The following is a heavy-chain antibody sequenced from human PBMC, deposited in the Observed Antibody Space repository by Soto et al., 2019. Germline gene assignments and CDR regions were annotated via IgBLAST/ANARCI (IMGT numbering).Heavy chain of an antibody. Sequence: QVQLVQSGAEVKKPGASVKVSCKASGYTFTNYDINWVRQATGQGLEWMGWMNPSSGNTGYVQKFQGRVTMTRNTSPSTAYMELTSLTSDDTAVYYCARTRLCGGDCYSAYYFDFWGQGALVTVSS. CDR2: MNPSSGNT. CDR1: GYTFTNYD. J-gene: IGHJ4*02. V-gene: IGHV1-8*01. D-gene: IGHD2-21*02. CDR3: ARTRLCGGDCYSAYYFDF.